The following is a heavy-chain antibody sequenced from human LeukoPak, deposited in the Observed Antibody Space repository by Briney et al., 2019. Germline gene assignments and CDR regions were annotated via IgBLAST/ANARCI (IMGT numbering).Heavy chain of an antibody. CDR2: IYSGTI. V-gene: IGHV3-53*01. J-gene: IGHJ5*02. CDR3: ARRSRGSYLNWFDP. CDR1: GFTVSSNS. Sequence: HPGGSLRLSCTVSGFTVSSNSMSWVRQAPGKGLEWVSFIYSGTIHYSDSVKGRFTISRDNSRNTLYLQMNSLRAEDTAVYYCARRSRGSYLNWFDPWGQGTLVTVSS. D-gene: IGHD1-26*01.